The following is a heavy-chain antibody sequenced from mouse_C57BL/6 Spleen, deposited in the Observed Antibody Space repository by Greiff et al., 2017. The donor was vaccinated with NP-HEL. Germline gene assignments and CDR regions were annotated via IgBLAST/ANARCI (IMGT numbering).Heavy chain of an antibody. J-gene: IGHJ2*01. CDR3: ARETDYHFDY. CDR1: GFTFSSYG. D-gene: IGHD2-4*01. V-gene: IGHV5-6*02. CDR2: ISSGGSYT. Sequence: DVKLVESGGDLVKPGGSLKLSCAASGFTFSSYGMSWVRQTPDKRLEWVATISSGGSYTYYPDSVKGRFTISRDNAKNTLYLQMSSLKSEDTARYYCARETDYHFDYWGQGTTLTVSS.